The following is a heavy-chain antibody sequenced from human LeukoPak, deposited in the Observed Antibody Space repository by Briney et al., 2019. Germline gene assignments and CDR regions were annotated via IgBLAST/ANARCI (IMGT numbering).Heavy chain of an antibody. V-gene: IGHV1-69*04. Sequence: GASVKVSCKASGGTFSSYAISWVRQAPGQGLEWMGRIIPILGIANYAQKFQGRVTMTEDTSTDTAYMELSSLRSEDTAVYYCATAPLGAAAGIGAFDIWGQGTMVTVSS. CDR2: IIPILGIA. D-gene: IGHD6-13*01. CDR1: GGTFSSYA. J-gene: IGHJ3*02. CDR3: ATAPLGAAAGIGAFDI.